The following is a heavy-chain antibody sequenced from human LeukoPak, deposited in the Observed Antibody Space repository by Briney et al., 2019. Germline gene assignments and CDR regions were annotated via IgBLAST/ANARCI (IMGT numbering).Heavy chain of an antibody. CDR1: GGSISSSSYY. CDR3: ARGLRFLEWMYYYYYGMDV. CDR2: IYYSGST. D-gene: IGHD3-3*01. Sequence: SETLSLTCTVSGGSISSSSYYWGWIRQPPGKGLEWIGSIYYSGSTYYNPSLKSRVTISVDTSKNQFSLKLSSVTAADTAVYYCARGLRFLEWMYYYYYGMDVWGQGTTVTVSS. V-gene: IGHV4-39*01. J-gene: IGHJ6*02.